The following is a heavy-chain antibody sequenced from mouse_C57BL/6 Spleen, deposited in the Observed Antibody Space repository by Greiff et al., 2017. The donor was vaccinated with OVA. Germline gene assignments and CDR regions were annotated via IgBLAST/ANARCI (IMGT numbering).Heavy chain of an antibody. CDR1: GFTFSSYG. D-gene: IGHD4-1*01. CDR2: ISSGGSYT. J-gene: IGHJ4*01. V-gene: IGHV5-6*02. Sequence: EVKLQESGGDLVKPGGSLKLSCAASGFTFSSYGMSWVRQTPDKRLEWVATISSGGSYTYYPDSVKGRFTISRDNAKNTLYLQMSSLKSEDTAMYYCARRLTGTYYYAMDYWGQGTSVTVSS. CDR3: ARRLTGTYYYAMDY.